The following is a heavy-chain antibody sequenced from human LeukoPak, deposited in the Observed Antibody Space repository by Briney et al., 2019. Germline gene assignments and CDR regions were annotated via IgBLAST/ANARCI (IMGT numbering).Heavy chain of an antibody. J-gene: IGHJ4*02. CDR1: GYTFTGYY. CDR2: INTNTGNP. D-gene: IGHD3-10*01. V-gene: IGHV7-4-1*02. Sequence: ASVKVSCKASGYTFTGYYMHWVRQAPGQGLEWMGWINTNTGNPTYAQGFTGRFVFSLDTSVSTAYLQISSLKAEDTAVYYCARRGRFGELPFDYWGQGTLVTVSS. CDR3: ARRGRFGELPFDY.